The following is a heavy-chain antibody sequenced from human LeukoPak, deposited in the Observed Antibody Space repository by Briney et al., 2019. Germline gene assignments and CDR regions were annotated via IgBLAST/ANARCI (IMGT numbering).Heavy chain of an antibody. CDR1: GFTFSSYE. CDR3: ARRLRRNFFDY. D-gene: IGHD4-17*01. Sequence: GGSLRLSCAASGFTFSSYEMNWVRQAPGKGLVWVSYISSSGSTIYYADSVKGRFTISRDNAKNSLYLQMNSLRAEDTAVYYCARRLRRNFFDYSGQGTQVTVSS. J-gene: IGHJ4*02. V-gene: IGHV3-48*03. CDR2: ISSSGSTI.